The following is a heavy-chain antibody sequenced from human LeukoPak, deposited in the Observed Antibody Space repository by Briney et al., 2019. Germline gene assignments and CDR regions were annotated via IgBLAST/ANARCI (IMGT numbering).Heavy chain of an antibody. CDR1: GYTFTGYY. D-gene: IGHD2-21*02. J-gene: IGHJ6*03. V-gene: IGHV1-2*02. CDR3: ARSHTSDSYRPQYYMDV. CDR2: INPNSGGT. Sequence: WASVKVSCKAPGYTFTGYYMHWVRQAPGQGLEWMGWINPNSGGTNYAQKFQGRVTMTRDTSISTAYMELSRLRSDDTAVYYCARSHTSDSYRPQYYMDVWGKGTTVTVSS.